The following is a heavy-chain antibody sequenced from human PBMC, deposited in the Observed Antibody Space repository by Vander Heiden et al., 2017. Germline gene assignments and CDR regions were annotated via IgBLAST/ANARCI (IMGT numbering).Heavy chain of an antibody. Sequence: EVQLVESGGGLIQHGGSLRLSCAASGLTVSSNYMSWVRQAPGKGLEWGSVIYSGGSTYYADSVKGRFTISRDNSKNTLYLQMNSLRAEDTAVYYCARGEGYYGSGSGEFDYWGQGTLVTVSS. CDR1: GLTVSSNY. CDR3: ARGEGYYGSGSGEFDY. D-gene: IGHD3-10*01. V-gene: IGHV3-53*01. CDR2: IYSGGST. J-gene: IGHJ4*02.